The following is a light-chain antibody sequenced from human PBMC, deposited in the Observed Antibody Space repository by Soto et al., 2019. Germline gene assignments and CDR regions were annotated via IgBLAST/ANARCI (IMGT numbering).Light chain of an antibody. Sequence: EIVLTQYPGTLSLSPGERATLSCRASQSVSSTYLAWYQQKPGQAPRLLIYGASSRATGIPDRFSGSGSGIDFTLTISRLEPEDFAVYYCQRYHTFGQGTKLEIK. CDR3: QRYHT. V-gene: IGKV3-20*01. CDR1: QSVSSTY. CDR2: GAS. J-gene: IGKJ2*01.